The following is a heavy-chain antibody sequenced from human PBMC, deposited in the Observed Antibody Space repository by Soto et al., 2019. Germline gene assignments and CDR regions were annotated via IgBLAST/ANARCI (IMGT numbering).Heavy chain of an antibody. CDR3: ARDLKRGKGHIVVVVAAPYGMDV. J-gene: IGHJ6*02. CDR1: GFTFSSYS. Sequence: PGGSLRLSCAASGFTFSSYSMNWVRQAPGKGLEWGSYISSSSSTIYYADSVKGRFTISRDNAKNSLYLQMNSLRDEDTAVYYCARDLKRGKGHIVVVVAAPYGMDVWGQGTTVTVS. V-gene: IGHV3-48*02. D-gene: IGHD2-15*01. CDR2: ISSSSSTI.